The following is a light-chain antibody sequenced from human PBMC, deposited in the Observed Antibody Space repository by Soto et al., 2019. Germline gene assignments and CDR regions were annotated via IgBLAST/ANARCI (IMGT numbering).Light chain of an antibody. CDR3: GTWDNSLDAYV. Sequence: CAGSGSNIGNNFVSWYQQFPGTSPKLLIYDNNKRPSGIPGRFSGSKSGTSATLDITGLQTGDEADYYCGTWDNSLDAYVFGAGTRSPS. CDR1: GSNIGNNF. CDR2: DNN. J-gene: IGLJ1*01. V-gene: IGLV1-51*01.